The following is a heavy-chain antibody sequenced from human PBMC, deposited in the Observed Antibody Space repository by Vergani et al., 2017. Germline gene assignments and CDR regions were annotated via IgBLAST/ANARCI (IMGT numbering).Heavy chain of an antibody. CDR1: GGSISSGSYY. CDR2: IYYSGST. J-gene: IGHJ4*02. CDR3: ARGRYCSGGSCYFDY. Sequence: QVQLQESGPGLVKPSQTLSLTCTVSGGSISSGSYYWSWIRQPAGKGLEWIGYIYYSGSTNYNPSLKRRVTMSVDTSKNQFSLKLSSVTAADTDVYYCARGRYCSGGSCYFDYWGQGTLVTVSS. D-gene: IGHD2-15*01. V-gene: IGHV4-61*10.